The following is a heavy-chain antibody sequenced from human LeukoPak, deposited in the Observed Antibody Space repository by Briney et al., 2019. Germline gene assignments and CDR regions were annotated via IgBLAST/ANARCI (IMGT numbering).Heavy chain of an antibody. V-gene: IGHV3-74*01. Sequence: GGSLGLSCAASGFSLSGYWMHWVRQAPGKGLVWVSRMSSEGSGPTYADSVKGRFTISRDNAKNTLYLQMNSLRAEGAALYYCTRVQAGRSGLMDVWGRGTTVTAS. CDR3: TRVQAGRSGLMDV. CDR1: GFSLSGYW. CDR2: MSSEGSGP. D-gene: IGHD2-8*02. J-gene: IGHJ6*02.